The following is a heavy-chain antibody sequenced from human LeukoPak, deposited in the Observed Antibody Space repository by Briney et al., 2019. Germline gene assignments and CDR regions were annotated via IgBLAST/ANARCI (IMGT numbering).Heavy chain of an antibody. V-gene: IGHV4-39*06. CDR1: CGSICSSSYY. Sequence: ASETLSLTCTVSCGSICSSSYYWGWIRQPPGKGLEWIGRFYYRWSTYYNPSLKSRVTISVDTSKNQFPLQLSPVTAADTAVYYCARDRPFFVAARQGGSRWFDPWGQGNLVTVSS. J-gene: IGHJ5*02. D-gene: IGHD6-6*01. CDR2: FYYRWST. CDR3: ARDRPFFVAARQGGSRWFDP.